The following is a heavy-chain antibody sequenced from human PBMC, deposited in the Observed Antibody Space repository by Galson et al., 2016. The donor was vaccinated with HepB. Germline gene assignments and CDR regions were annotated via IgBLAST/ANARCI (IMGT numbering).Heavy chain of an antibody. J-gene: IGHJ5*02. Sequence: SVKVSCKASGYTFTNYGIAWVRQAPGQGLEWMGWISTYNGDTKFAQRFQGRVTMTTDTSTRTAYMELRSLRSDDTAMYYCARDAGVDSVTGGDWFDPWGQGTLVTVSS. D-gene: IGHD1-26*01. V-gene: IGHV1-18*01. CDR1: GYTFTNYG. CDR3: ARDAGVDSVTGGDWFDP. CDR2: ISTYNGDT.